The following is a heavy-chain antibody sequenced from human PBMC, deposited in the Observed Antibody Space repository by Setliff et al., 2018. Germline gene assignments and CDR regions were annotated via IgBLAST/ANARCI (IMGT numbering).Heavy chain of an antibody. CDR2: INHRGST. V-gene: IGHV4-34*01. CDR3: ARGRNIAARLPDS. J-gene: IGHJ4*02. Sequence: SETLSLTCAAYGGTFSDYHWTWIRQSPEKGLEWIGEINHRGSTNYNPSLKSRVTISIDTSRDQFSLKLISMIAADTAVYYRARGRNIAARLPDSWGQGTLVTVSS. D-gene: IGHD6-6*01. CDR1: GGTFSDYH.